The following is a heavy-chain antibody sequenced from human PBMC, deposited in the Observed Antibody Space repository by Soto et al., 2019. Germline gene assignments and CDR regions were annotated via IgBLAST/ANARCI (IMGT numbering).Heavy chain of an antibody. J-gene: IGHJ4*02. CDR1: GFTFSSYA. V-gene: IGHV3-30-3*01. Sequence: GGSLRLSCAASGFTFSSYAMHWVRQAPGKGLEWVAVISYDGSNKYYADSVKGRFTISRDNSKNTLYLQMNSLRAEDTAVYYCARDPSSGDGYNLNFDYWGQGTLVTVSS. CDR3: ARDPSSGDGYNLNFDY. D-gene: IGHD5-12*01. CDR2: ISYDGSNK.